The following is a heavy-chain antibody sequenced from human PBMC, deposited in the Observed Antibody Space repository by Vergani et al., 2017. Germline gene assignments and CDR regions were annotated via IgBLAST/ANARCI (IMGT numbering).Heavy chain of an antibody. D-gene: IGHD4-23*01. CDR3: AKDIGGASDY. CDR2: ISWDGGST. Sequence: EVQLVESGGVVVQPGGSLRLSCAASGFTFDDYTMHWVRQAPGKGLEWVALISWDGGSTYYADSVKGRFTISRDNSKNSLYLQMNSLITEDTALYYCAKDIGGASDYWGQGTLVTVSS. J-gene: IGHJ4*02. V-gene: IGHV3-43*01. CDR1: GFTFDDYT.